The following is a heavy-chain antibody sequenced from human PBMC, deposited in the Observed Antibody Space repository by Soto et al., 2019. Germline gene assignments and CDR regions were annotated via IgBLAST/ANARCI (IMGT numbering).Heavy chain of an antibody. V-gene: IGHV4-31*03. CDR1: GGSINSGGYY. J-gene: IGHJ5*02. Sequence: QVQLQESGPGLVKPSQTLSLTCSVSGGSINSGGYYWSWLRQHPGKGLEYIGYIYYRGSTCYNPFLKRRATTSLDTSKKQFSLKLSSVTAADTAVYYCAREVFVSGTGWFDPWGQRTLVTVSS. CDR3: AREVFVSGTGWFDP. D-gene: IGHD3-10*01. CDR2: IYYRGST.